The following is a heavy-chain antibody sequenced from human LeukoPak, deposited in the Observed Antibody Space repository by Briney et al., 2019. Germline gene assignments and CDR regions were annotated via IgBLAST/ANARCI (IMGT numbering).Heavy chain of an antibody. V-gene: IGHV4-59*01. CDR3: ARGIGGYDRQAPPFDY. CDR2: IYYSGST. CDR1: GGSISSYY. Sequence: SETLSLTCTVSGGSISSYYWSWIRQPPGKGLEWIGYIYYSGSTNYNPSLKSRVTISVDTSKNQFSLKLSSVTAADTAVYYCARGIGGYDRQAPPFDYWGQGTLVTVSS. D-gene: IGHD5-12*01. J-gene: IGHJ4*02.